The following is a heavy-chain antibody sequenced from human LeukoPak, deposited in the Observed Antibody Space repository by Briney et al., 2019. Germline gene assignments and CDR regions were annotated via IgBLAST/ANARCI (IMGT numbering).Heavy chain of an antibody. J-gene: IGHJ4*02. D-gene: IGHD6-6*01. CDR1: GVSISSGGYC. V-gene: IGHV4-31*03. CDR2: IYYSGST. Sequence: PSETLSLTCTVSGVSISSGGYCWSWIRQHPGKGLEWIGYIYYSGSTYYNPSLKSRVTISVHTSKNQFSLKLSSVTAADTAVYFCARVPRLPLARGAPKYYFDYWGQGTLVTVSS. CDR3: ARVPRLPLARGAPKYYFDY.